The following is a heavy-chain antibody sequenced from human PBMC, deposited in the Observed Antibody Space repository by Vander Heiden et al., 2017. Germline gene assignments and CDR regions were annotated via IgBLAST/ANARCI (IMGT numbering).Heavy chain of an antibody. D-gene: IGHD2-15*01. CDR3: ASRKPTSGGGSCYEV. J-gene: IGHJ4*02. Sequence: QVQLVQSGAEVKKPGASVKVSCKASGYTFTSYDINWVRQATGQGLEWMEWMNPNSGNTGYAQKLQGRVTMTRNTCISTAYMELSSLRSEDTGVYYCASRKPTSGGGSCYEVWGQGTLVTVSS. CDR2: MNPNSGNT. V-gene: IGHV1-8*01. CDR1: GYTFTSYD.